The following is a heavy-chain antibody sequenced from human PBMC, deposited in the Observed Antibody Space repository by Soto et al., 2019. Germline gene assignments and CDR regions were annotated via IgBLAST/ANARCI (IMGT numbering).Heavy chain of an antibody. J-gene: IGHJ6*02. V-gene: IGHV3-33*01. Sequence: PGGSLRLSCAASGFTFSSYGMHWVRQAPGKGLEWVAVIWFDGSNRYYADSVKGRFTISRDNSKNTLYLQMNSLRAEDTAVYYCARVARDVAATYYYGMDVWGQGTPVTVSS. CDR2: IWFDGSNR. CDR1: GFTFSSYG. D-gene: IGHD2-15*01. CDR3: ARVARDVAATYYYGMDV.